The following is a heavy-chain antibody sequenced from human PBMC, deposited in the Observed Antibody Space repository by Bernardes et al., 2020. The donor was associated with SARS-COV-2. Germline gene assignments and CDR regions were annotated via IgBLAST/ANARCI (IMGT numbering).Heavy chain of an antibody. Sequence: GASLKISSKGYGYSITCYWIGWVHPIPGKGLEWLGIIYPGDSDTSSNPSFQGQVTISADKSISTAYLQWSSLKASDTAMYYCARLEDSSGWSGLYYFDYWGQGTLVTVSS. D-gene: IGHD6-19*01. CDR2: IYPGDSDT. CDR1: GYSITCYW. V-gene: IGHV5-51*07. CDR3: ARLEDSSGWSGLYYFDY. J-gene: IGHJ4*02.